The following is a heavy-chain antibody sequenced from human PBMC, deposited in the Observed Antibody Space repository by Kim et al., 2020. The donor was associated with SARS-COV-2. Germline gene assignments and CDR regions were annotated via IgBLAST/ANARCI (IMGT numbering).Heavy chain of an antibody. D-gene: IGHD3-9*01. CDR1: GYTFTSYY. V-gene: IGHV1-46*01. J-gene: IGHJ6*02. CDR2: INPSGGST. CDR3: AILHPGYDILTGYLNYYYYGMDV. Sequence: ASVKVSCKASGYTFTSYYMHWVRQAPGQGLEWMGIINPSGGSTSYAQKFQGRVTMTRDTSTSTVYMELSSLRSEDTAVCYCAILHPGYDILTGYLNYYYYGMDVWGQGTTVTVAS.